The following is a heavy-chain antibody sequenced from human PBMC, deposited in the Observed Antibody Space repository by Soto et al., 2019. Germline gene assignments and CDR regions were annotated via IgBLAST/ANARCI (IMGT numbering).Heavy chain of an antibody. CDR1: GGKISSGGYC. V-gene: IGHV4-30-4*01. CDR2: IYYSGST. Sequence: SETKRVTCTVAGGKISSGGYCWSWINQPPGKGLEWIGYIYYSGSTYYNPSLKSRVTISVDTSKNQFSLKLSSVTAADTAVYYCARVSELRGFCDYWGQGTLVTVSS. D-gene: IGHD1-7*01. J-gene: IGHJ4*02. CDR3: ARVSELRGFCDY.